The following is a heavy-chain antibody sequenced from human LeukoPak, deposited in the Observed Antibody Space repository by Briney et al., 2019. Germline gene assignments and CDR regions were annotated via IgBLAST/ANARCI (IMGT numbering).Heavy chain of an antibody. V-gene: IGHV3-21*01. J-gene: IGHJ4*02. CDR1: GFTFSSYS. D-gene: IGHD6-13*01. CDR3: ARDHLSSSWDLDY. Sequence: GGSLRLSCAASGFTFSSYSMNWVRQAPGKGLEWVSSISSSSSYIYYADSVKGRFTISRDNAKNSLYLQMNSLRAEDTAVYYCARDHLSSSWDLDYWGQGTLVTVSS. CDR2: ISSSSSYI.